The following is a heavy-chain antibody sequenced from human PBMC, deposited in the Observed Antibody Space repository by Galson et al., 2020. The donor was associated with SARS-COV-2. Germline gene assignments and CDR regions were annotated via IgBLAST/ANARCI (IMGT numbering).Heavy chain of an antibody. CDR3: ARDTSYAFDY. V-gene: IGHV3-48*01. CDR2: IRADGVA. CDR1: GFVFRNEP. Sequence: GESLKISCTASGFVFRNEPMNWVRQAPGKRLEWISNIRADGVAYYADSVRGRFTTSRDNAKNSLYLQMDSLRAEDTAVYYCARDTSYAFDYWGQGILVTVSS. D-gene: IGHD5-18*01. J-gene: IGHJ4*02.